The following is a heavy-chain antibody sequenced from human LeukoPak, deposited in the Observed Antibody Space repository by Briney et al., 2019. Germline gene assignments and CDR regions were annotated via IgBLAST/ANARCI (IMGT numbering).Heavy chain of an antibody. Sequence: GGFLRLSCAASGFTFSSYGMHWVRQAPGKGLEWVSFIRYDGSNKYYADSVKGRFTISRDNAKNTLYLQMNSLRAEDTAVYYCATVEYVPAAMLYYYYYMDVWGKGTTVTISS. CDR2: IRYDGSNK. CDR1: GFTFSSYG. D-gene: IGHD2-2*01. CDR3: ATVEYVPAAMLYYYYYMDV. J-gene: IGHJ6*03. V-gene: IGHV3-30*02.